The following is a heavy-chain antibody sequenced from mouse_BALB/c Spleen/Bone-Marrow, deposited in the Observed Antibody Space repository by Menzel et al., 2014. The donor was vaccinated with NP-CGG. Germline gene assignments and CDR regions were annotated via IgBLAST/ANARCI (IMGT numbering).Heavy chain of an antibody. V-gene: IGHV7-3*02. Sequence: EVKLVESGGGLVQPGGSLILSCATSGFTFTDYYMSWVRQPPGKALEWLGFIRNKANGYTTEYSASVKGRFTISRDNSQSILYLKKNTLRAEDRAIDYCARENLFSYGGTPYWSFVVWGAGPALPFSS. D-gene: IGHD1-1*01. CDR2: IRNKANGYTT. CDR1: GFTFTDYY. CDR3: ARENLFSYGGTPYWSFVV. J-gene: IGHJ1*01.